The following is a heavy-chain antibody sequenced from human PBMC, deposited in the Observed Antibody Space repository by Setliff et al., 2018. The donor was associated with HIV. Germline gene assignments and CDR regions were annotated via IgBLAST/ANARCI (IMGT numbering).Heavy chain of an antibody. D-gene: IGHD6-6*01. CDR2: ISRNSDTI. CDR3: ARDQSQSIVARQDGVYYYYYMDV. CDR1: GLTFSNYW. V-gene: IGHV3-48*01. Sequence: GESLKISCVASGLTFSNYWMHWVRQAPGKGLEWLSYISRNSDTIYYADSVKGRFTISRDNAENSLYLQLNSLRAEDTAVYYCARDQSQSIVARQDGVYYYYYMDVWGKGTTVTVSS. J-gene: IGHJ6*03.